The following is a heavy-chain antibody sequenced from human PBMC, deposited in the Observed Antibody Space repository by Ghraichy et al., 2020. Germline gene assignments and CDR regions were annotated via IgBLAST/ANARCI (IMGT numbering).Heavy chain of an antibody. Sequence: GESLNISCVASGFTVSSFWMHWVRLIPGKGLMWVSSIDNYGRSTTFADSVQGRFFVSRDDARSTLYLQMESLTAEDTARYYCARDESYSGSGKLGQGLWGPGTQVTVST. CDR1: GFTVSSFW. V-gene: IGHV3-74*01. CDR2: IDNYGRST. J-gene: IGHJ4*02. D-gene: IGHD3-10*01. CDR3: ARDESYSGSGKLGQGL.